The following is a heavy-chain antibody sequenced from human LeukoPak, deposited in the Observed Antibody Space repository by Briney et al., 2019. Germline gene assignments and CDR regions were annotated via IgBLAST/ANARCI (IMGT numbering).Heavy chain of an antibody. J-gene: IGHJ4*02. V-gene: IGHV3-66*01. CDR3: ARVGLYGSGSSRQYYFDY. CDR2: IYGGGNT. Sequence: GGSLRLSCAASGFTFGDYAMSWVRQAPGKGLEWVSVIYGGGNTYHAESVKGRFTISRDNSQNTLYLQMNSLRAEDTAVYYCARVGLYGSGSSRQYYFDYWGQGTLVTVSS. D-gene: IGHD3-10*01. CDR1: GFTFGDYA.